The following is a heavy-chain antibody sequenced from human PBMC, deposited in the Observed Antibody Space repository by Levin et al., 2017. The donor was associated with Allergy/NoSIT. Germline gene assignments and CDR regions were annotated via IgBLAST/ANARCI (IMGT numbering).Heavy chain of an antibody. CDR2: IIPIFGTA. CDR3: ARGRASAIAAAGTGFGY. J-gene: IGHJ4*02. CDR1: GGTFSSYA. V-gene: IGHV1-69*06. D-gene: IGHD6-13*01. Sequence: GASVKVSCKASGGTFSSYAISWVRQAPGQGLEWMGGIIPIFGTANYAQKFQGRVTITADKSTSTAYMELSSLRSEDTAVYYCARGRASAIAAAGTGFGYWGQGTLVTVSS.